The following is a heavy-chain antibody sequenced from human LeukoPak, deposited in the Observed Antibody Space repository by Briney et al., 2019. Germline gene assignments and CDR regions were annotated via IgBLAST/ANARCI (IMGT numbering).Heavy chain of an antibody. Sequence: SETLSLTCAVSGGSISSGGYSWSWIRQPPGKGLEWIGYIYHSGSTYYNPSLKSRATISVDRSKNQFSLKLSSVTAADTAVYYCAREGLYYYDSSGFDLWGRGTLVTVSS. J-gene: IGHJ2*01. CDR2: IYHSGST. CDR1: GGSISSGGYS. CDR3: AREGLYYYDSSGFDL. D-gene: IGHD3-22*01. V-gene: IGHV4-30-2*01.